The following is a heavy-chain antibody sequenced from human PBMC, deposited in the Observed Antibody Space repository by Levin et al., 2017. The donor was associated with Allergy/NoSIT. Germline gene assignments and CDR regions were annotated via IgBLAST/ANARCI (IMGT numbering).Heavy chain of an antibody. Sequence: GESLKISCKGSGYRFTSYWIGWVRQMPGKGLEWMAVIYPGDSDTRYSPSFQGQVTISADKSINTAYLQWSTLKASDTAIYYCARTTTVTTYSFGLDVWGQGTTVTVSS. CDR1: GYRFTSYW. J-gene: IGHJ6*02. CDR3: ARTTTVTTYSFGLDV. V-gene: IGHV5-51*06. D-gene: IGHD4-17*01. CDR2: IYPGDSDT.